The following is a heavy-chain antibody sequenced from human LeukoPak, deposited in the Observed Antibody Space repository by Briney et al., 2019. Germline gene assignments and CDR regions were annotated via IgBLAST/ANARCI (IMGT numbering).Heavy chain of an antibody. Sequence: ASVKVSCKASGYTFTSYYMHWVRQAPGQGLEWMGIINPSGGSTSYAQKFQGRVTMTRDTSTSTVYMELSSLRSEDTAVYYCARDGGYSYGPPLGYFDYWGQGTLVTVPS. CDR2: INPSGGST. D-gene: IGHD5-18*01. V-gene: IGHV1-46*01. CDR1: GYTFTSYY. J-gene: IGHJ4*02. CDR3: ARDGGYSYGPPLGYFDY.